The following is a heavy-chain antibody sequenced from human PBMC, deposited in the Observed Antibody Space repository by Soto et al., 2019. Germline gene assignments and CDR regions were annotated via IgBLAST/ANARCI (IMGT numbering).Heavy chain of an antibody. Sequence: QVQLVESGGGVVQPGRSLRLSCAASGFTFSNYGMHWVRQAPGKGLEWVAIIWYDGSNKYYADSVKGRFTISRDNSKNPLYLQMNSLRAEDTAVYYCARDMKVTTEDGMDVWGQGTTVTVSS. CDR1: GFTFSNYG. D-gene: IGHD4-17*01. CDR2: IWYDGSNK. J-gene: IGHJ6*02. V-gene: IGHV3-33*01. CDR3: ARDMKVTTEDGMDV.